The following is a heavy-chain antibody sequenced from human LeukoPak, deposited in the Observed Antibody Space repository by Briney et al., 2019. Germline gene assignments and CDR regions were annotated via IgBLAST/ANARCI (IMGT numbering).Heavy chain of an antibody. D-gene: IGHD3-16*01. Sequence: SETLSLTCTVSGGSISSGGYYWSWIRQHPGKGPEWIGYIYYSGSTYYNPSLKSRVTISVDTSKNQFSLKLSSVTAADTAVYYCARAGGFFSPFGYWGQGTLVTVSS. CDR3: ARAGGFFSPFGY. CDR1: GGSISSGGYY. J-gene: IGHJ4*02. CDR2: IYYSGST. V-gene: IGHV4-31*03.